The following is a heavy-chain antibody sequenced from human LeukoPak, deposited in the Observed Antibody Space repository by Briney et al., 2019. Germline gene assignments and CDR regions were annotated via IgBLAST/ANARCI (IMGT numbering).Heavy chain of an antibody. Sequence: EPGGSLRLSCAASGFTFSSYAMSWVRQAPGKGLEWVSAISGSGGSTYYADSVRGRFTISRDNSKNTLYLQMNSLRAEDTAVYYCAKVIDDSSSFDYWGQGTLVTVSS. J-gene: IGHJ4*02. CDR3: AKVIDDSSSFDY. D-gene: IGHD6-13*01. CDR2: ISGSGGST. V-gene: IGHV3-23*01. CDR1: GFTFSSYA.